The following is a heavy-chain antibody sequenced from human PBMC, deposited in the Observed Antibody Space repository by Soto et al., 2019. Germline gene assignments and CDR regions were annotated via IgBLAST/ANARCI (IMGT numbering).Heavy chain of an antibody. V-gene: IGHV3-72*01. CDR1: GFSFSDYY. CDR3: AREGSSSGPDYEY. D-gene: IGHD3-22*01. CDR2: TRNKASSYTT. Sequence: EVQLVESGGGLVQPGGSLRLSCVASGFSFSDYYINWVRQAPGKGLEWVGRTRNKASSYTTDYAAFVKGRFTSSRDDSKNLIYLQMNSLKTEDTAVYYCAREGSSSGPDYEYWGQGTLVTVSS. J-gene: IGHJ4*02.